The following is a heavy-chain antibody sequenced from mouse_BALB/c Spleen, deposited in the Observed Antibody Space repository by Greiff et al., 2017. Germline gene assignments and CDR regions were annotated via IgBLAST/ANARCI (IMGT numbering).Heavy chain of an antibody. D-gene: IGHD2-2*01. CDR3: ARPLWLGNYFDY. V-gene: IGHV5-6-5*01. CDR2: ISSGGST. J-gene: IGHJ2*01. CDR1: GFTFSSYA. Sequence: EVMLVESGGGLVKPGGSLKLSCAASGFTFSSYAMSWVRQTPEKRLEWVASISSGGSTYYPDSVKGRFTISRDNARNILYLQMSSLRSEDTAMYYCARPLWLGNYFDYWGQGTTLTVSS.